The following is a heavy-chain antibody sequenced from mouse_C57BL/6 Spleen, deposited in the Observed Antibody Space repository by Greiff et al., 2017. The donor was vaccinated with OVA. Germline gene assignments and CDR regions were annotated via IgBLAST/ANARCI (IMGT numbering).Heavy chain of an antibody. CDR1: GYTFTSYW. J-gene: IGHJ2*01. CDR3: ARRGDLDY. Sequence: VQLQQPGAELVKPGASVKLSCKASGYTFTSYWMQWVQQRPGQGLEWIGEIDPSDSYTNYNQKFKGKATLTVDTSSSTAYMQLSSLTSEDSAVYYCARRGDLDYWGQGTTLTVSS. D-gene: IGHD3-3*01. V-gene: IGHV1-50*01. CDR2: IDPSDSYT.